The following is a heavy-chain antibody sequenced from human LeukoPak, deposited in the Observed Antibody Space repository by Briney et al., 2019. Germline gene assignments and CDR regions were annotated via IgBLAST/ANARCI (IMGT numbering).Heavy chain of an antibody. CDR2: ICTCGST. J-gene: IGHJ4*02. CDR3: AIDTTVHVDY. CDR1: RGSICSGSSY. Sequence: SQTLSLNCSVWRGSICSGSSYWSWIRQPAGKGLEWIGRICTCGSTNYNPSLKSRVTITIDTSKNQFSMTLSSVTAADSAVYYCAIDTTVHVDYWGQGTLVTVSS. V-gene: IGHV4-61*02. D-gene: IGHD4-17*01.